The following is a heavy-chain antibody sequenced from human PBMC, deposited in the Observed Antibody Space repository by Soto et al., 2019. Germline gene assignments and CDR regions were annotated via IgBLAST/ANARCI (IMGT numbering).Heavy chain of an antibody. Sequence: PGGSLRLSCAASGFTFSDYWMSWVRQTPEKGLEWVANIKQDGSEEYYVDSVKGRFTISRDNAKNSLYVQMNSLRAADTAVYYCARFSGSQTTDFDYWGQGTLVTVSS. V-gene: IGHV3-7*01. CDR3: ARFSGSQTTDFDY. CDR2: IKQDGSEE. D-gene: IGHD1-1*01. CDR1: GFTFSDYW. J-gene: IGHJ4*02.